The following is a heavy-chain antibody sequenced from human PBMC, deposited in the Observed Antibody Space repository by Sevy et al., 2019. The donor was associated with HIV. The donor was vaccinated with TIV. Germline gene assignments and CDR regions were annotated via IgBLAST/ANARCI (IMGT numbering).Heavy chain of an antibody. Sequence: GGSLRLSCEASGFTFRSYAMSWVRQAPGKGLEWVSGIIGSGDNTYYADSVKGRFTVSRDNSKNTLYVQMNSLRAEDTAVYYCAIGVSWLVLGGYFDYWGQGTPVTVSS. CDR3: AIGVSWLVLGGYFDY. CDR2: IIGSGDNT. V-gene: IGHV3-23*01. J-gene: IGHJ4*02. CDR1: GFTFRSYA. D-gene: IGHD6-19*01.